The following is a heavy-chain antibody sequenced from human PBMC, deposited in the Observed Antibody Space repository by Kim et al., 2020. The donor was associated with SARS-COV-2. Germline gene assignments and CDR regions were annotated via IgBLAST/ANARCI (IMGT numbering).Heavy chain of an antibody. Sequence: SETLSLTCAVYGGSLSGYQWSWIRQSPGKGLEWIGEINQSGSINYNPSLKSRVTISIDTSKNQFSLELTSVTAADTGVYFCVRGRAGVVPSPILGIGQHYDYFMMDVWGHGTPVTVSS. CDR3: VRGRAGVVPSPILGIGQHYDYFMMDV. V-gene: IGHV4-34*01. CDR1: GGSLSGYQ. D-gene: IGHD2-2*02. J-gene: IGHJ6*02. CDR2: INQSGSI.